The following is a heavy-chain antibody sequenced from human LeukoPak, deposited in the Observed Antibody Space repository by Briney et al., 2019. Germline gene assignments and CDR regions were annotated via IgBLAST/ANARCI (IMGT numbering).Heavy chain of an antibody. D-gene: IGHD5-18*01. J-gene: IGHJ4*02. CDR3: ARDADTAMVTGRFDK. V-gene: IGHV3-48*04. CDR1: GFTFSSYW. CDR2: ISSGGSNT. Sequence: GGSLRLSCAASGFTFSSYWMSWVRQAPGKGLEWVSYISSGGSNTYYADSVKGRFTISRDNAKKSLYLQMNSLRAEDTAVYYCARDADTAMVTGRFDKWGQGTLVTVSS.